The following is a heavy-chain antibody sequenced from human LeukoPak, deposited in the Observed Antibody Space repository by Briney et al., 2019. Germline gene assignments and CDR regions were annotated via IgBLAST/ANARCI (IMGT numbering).Heavy chain of an antibody. CDR2: IWYDGSNE. V-gene: IGHV3-33*06. CDR3: AKDQAWGVYGGPNVYYFDY. Sequence: PGRSLRLSCAASGFTFSSYGMHWVRQAPGKGLEWVAVIWYDGSNEYYADPVKGRFTISRENSKNTLYLQMNSLRAEDTAVYYCAKDQAWGVYGGPNVYYFDYWGQGTLVTVSS. CDR1: GFTFSSYG. D-gene: IGHD4-23*01. J-gene: IGHJ4*02.